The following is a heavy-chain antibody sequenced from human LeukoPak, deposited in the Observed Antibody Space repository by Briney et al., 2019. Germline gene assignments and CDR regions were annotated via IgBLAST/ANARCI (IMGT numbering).Heavy chain of an antibody. J-gene: IGHJ4*02. D-gene: IGHD5-12*01. V-gene: IGHV4-31*03. CDR1: GCSISSGGYY. CDR3: ARARIPSGYDSGPYYFDY. CDR2: IYYSGST. Sequence: SETLSLTCTVSGCSISSGGYYWSWIRQHPGKGLEWIGYIYYSGSTYYNPSLKSRVTISVDTSKNQFSLKLSSVTAADTAVYYCARARIPSGYDSGPYYFDYWGQGTLVTVPS.